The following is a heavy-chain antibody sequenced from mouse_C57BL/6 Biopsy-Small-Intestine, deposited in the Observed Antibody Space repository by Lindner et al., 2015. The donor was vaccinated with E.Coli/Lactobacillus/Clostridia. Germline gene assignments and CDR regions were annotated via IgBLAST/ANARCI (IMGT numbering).Heavy chain of an antibody. V-gene: IGHV14-3*02. J-gene: IGHJ2*01. Sequence: VQLQESGAELVRPGASVKLSCTASGFNIKDDYIHWVKQRPEQGLEWIGRIDPANGNTKYAPKFQDKATITADTSSNTAYLQLSSLTSEDTAVYYCVRGGNYLDYWGQGTTLTVSS. CDR3: VRGGNYLDY. CDR2: IDPANGNT. CDR1: GFNIKDDY.